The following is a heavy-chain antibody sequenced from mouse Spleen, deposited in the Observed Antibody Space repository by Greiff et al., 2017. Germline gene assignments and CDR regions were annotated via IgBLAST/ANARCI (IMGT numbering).Heavy chain of an antibody. J-gene: IGHJ4*01. D-gene: IGHD1-3*01. V-gene: IGHV14-4*01. CDR1: GFNITDDY. CDR2: IDPETGDT. Sequence: VQLQQSGAELVRPGASVKLSCTASGFNITDDYMHWVKQRPEQGLEWIGWIDPETGDTEYASKFQGKATITADTSSNTAYLQLSSLTSEDTAVYYCTADDKRVGAMDYWGQGTSVTVSS. CDR3: TADDKRVGAMDY.